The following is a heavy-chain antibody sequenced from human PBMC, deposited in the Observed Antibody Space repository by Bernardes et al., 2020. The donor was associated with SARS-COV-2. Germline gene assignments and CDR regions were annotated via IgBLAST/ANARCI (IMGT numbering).Heavy chain of an antibody. CDR3: ARGGYFDWLSHNYYYYGMDV. CDR1: GFTFRSSS. Sequence: GGSLRLSCAASGFTFRSSSMNWVRQAPGKGLEWVSSISSSSSYIYYADSVKGRFTISRDNAKNSLYLQMNSLRAEDTAVYYCARGGYFDWLSHNYYYYGMDVWGQGTTVTVSS. J-gene: IGHJ6*02. D-gene: IGHD3-9*01. V-gene: IGHV3-21*01. CDR2: ISSSSSYI.